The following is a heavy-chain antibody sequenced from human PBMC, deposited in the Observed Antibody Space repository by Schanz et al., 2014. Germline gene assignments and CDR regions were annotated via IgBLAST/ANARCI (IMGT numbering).Heavy chain of an antibody. CDR2: ISGSSRTI. CDR1: GFSFTTYA. V-gene: IGHV3-48*01. J-gene: IGHJ4*02. CDR3: AKSLESCPGGRCSRGYFDY. D-gene: IGHD2-8*02. Sequence: EVQLVESGGGLVQPGGSLRLSCASSGFSFTTYAMSWVRQAPGKGLEWVSYISGSSRTIYYADSMKGRFTVSRDNAENALYLQMSSLRAEDTAVYYCAKSLESCPGGRCSRGYFDYWGQGTLVTVSS.